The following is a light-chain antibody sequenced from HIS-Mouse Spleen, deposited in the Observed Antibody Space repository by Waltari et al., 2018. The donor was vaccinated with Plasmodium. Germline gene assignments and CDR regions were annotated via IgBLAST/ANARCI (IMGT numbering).Light chain of an antibody. CDR3: YSTDSSGNHRV. J-gene: IGLJ3*02. CDR1: ALHKKY. CDR2: EDS. Sequence: SYELTQPPSVSVSPGQTARITCSGEALHKKYAYLYQQKSGQAPVLVIYEDSKRPSGIPERFSGSSSGTMATLTISGAQVEDEADYYCYSTDSSGNHRVFGGGTKLTVL. V-gene: IGLV3-10*01.